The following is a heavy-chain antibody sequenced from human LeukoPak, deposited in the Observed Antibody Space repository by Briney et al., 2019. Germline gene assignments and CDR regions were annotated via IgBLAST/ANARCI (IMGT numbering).Heavy chain of an antibody. J-gene: IGHJ3*02. D-gene: IGHD3-22*01. CDR1: GYTFTSYY. CDR3: ARASYYDSSGYPSYAFDI. CDR2: INPSGGST. V-gene: IGHV1-46*01. Sequence: GASVTVSCKASGYTFTSYYMHWVRHAPGQGLEWMGIINPSGGSTSYAQKFQGRVTMTRDTSTSTVYMELSSLRSEDTAVYYCARASYYDSSGYPSYAFDIWGQGTMVTVSS.